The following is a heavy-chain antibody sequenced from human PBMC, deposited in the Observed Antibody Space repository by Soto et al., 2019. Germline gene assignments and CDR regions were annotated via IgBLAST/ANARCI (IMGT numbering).Heavy chain of an antibody. Sequence: ASEKVSCKAYGYTFIEYGFSWVRLAPGEGLEWMGWISAYNGNTRNAQKLQGRLTMTRETSTSTAYMELRSLRSDDTAVYYCSSYYRVDGDYGVKFDSWGQGTLVTVSS. V-gene: IGHV1-18*01. CDR3: SSYYRVDGDYGVKFDS. D-gene: IGHD4-17*01. J-gene: IGHJ4*02. CDR2: ISAYNGNT. CDR1: GYTFIEYG.